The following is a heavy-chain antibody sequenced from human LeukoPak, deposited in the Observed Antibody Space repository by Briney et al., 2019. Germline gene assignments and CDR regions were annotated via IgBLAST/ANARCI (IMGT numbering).Heavy chain of an antibody. D-gene: IGHD6-13*01. Sequence: PGGSLRLSCAASGFTFSNYAMSWVRQAPGKGLEWVSGISGSGGGTYYADSVKGRFTISRDNSKNTLYLQMNSLRAEDTAVYYCAKTAYAAEYYFDYWGQGTLVTVSS. CDR2: ISGSGGGT. J-gene: IGHJ4*02. CDR1: GFTFSNYA. V-gene: IGHV3-23*01. CDR3: AKTAYAAEYYFDY.